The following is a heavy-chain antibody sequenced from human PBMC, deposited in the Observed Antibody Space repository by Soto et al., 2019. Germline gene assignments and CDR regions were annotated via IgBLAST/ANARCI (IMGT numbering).Heavy chain of an antibody. D-gene: IGHD3-10*01. CDR3: ARLQLYFNDTAKNDIYI. CDR2: TRGSGGST. Sequence: KGLEWVAATRGSGGSTYYADSVKGRFTISRDNSKNTLYLHMNSLRAEDTAGDYCARLQLYFNDTAKNDIYICG. V-gene: IGHV3-23*01. J-gene: IGHJ3*02.